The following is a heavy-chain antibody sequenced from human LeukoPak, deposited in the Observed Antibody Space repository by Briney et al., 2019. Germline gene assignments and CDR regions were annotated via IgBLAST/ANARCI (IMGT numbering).Heavy chain of an antibody. CDR3: ARGKAEHFSYFYDSSGYPLLYFDS. V-gene: IGHV4-59*01. D-gene: IGHD3-22*01. Sequence: SETLSHTCTVSTGSINSYYGNWLRQPPGKGLEGVGYIYYSGTTKHNPSLKSRVTISLDTSKNQFSLRLSSVTAADTAVYYCARGKAEHFSYFYDSSGYPLLYFDSWGQGTLVTASS. CDR1: TGSINSYY. CDR2: IYYSGTT. J-gene: IGHJ4*02.